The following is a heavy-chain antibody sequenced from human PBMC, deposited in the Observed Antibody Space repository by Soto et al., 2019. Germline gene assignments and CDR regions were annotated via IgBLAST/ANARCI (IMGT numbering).Heavy chain of an antibody. CDR3: ARERLPTCPLYY. D-gene: IGHD2-15*01. CDR1: GGTISSGGYY. Sequence: SETLRLPCTVSGGTISSGGYYWSWIRQHPEKGLEWIGYIYYSGSTYYNPSLKSRVTISVDTSKNQFSLKLSSVTAADTAVYYFARERLPTCPLYYWAQG. J-gene: IGHJ4*02. V-gene: IGHV4-31*03. CDR2: IYYSGST.